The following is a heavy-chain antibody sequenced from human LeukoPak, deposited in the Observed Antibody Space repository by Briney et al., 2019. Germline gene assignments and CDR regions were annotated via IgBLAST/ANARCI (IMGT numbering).Heavy chain of an antibody. D-gene: IGHD1-26*01. CDR1: GFTFSSYS. Sequence: GGSLRLSCATSGFTFSSYSMNWVRQAPGKGLEWVSAISGSGGSTYYADSVKGRFTISRDNSKNTLYLQMNSLRAEDTAVYYCAKAPSGSYYSSSFVYWGQGTLVTVSS. CDR2: ISGSGGST. V-gene: IGHV3-23*01. CDR3: AKAPSGSYYSSSFVY. J-gene: IGHJ4*02.